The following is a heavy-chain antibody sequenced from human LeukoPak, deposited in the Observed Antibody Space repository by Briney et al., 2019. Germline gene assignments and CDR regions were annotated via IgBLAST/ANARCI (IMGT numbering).Heavy chain of an antibody. D-gene: IGHD6-19*01. Sequence: GGSLRLSCAASGFTFSDYYMSWIRQAPGKGLEWVSYISSSDSYTNYADSVKGRFTISRDNAKNSLYLQMNSLRAEDTAVYYCARALSSGWYLLDVWGQGTTVTVSS. CDR2: ISSSDSYT. J-gene: IGHJ6*02. V-gene: IGHV3-11*05. CDR1: GFTFSDYY. CDR3: ARALSSGWYLLDV.